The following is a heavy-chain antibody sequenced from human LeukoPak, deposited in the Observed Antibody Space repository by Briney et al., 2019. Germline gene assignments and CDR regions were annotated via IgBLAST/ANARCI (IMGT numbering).Heavy chain of an antibody. CDR2: IYFSGST. Sequence: SETLSPTCTTTGGSISTYYWSWIRQPAAKGLEWIGRIYFSGSTNYNPSLKSRITMSLDTSKNQFSLKLWSVTAADTAVYYCASGYSSTNWFDPWGQGTLVTVSS. J-gene: IGHJ5*02. CDR3: ASGYSSTNWFDP. D-gene: IGHD2-2*03. CDR1: GGSISTYY. V-gene: IGHV4-4*07.